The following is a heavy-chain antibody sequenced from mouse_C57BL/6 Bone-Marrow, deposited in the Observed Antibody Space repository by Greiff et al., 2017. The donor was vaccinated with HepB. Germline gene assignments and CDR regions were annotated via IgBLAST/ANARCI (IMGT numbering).Heavy chain of an antibody. CDR1: GFTFSSYA. CDR3: TRDITTVVDYYAMDY. V-gene: IGHV5-9-1*02. CDR2: ISSGGDYI. J-gene: IGHJ4*01. Sequence: EVKLMESGEGLVKPGGSLKLSCAASGFTFSSYAMSWVRQTPEKRLEWVAYISSGGDYIYYADTVKGRFTISRDNARNTLYLQMSSLKSEDTAMYYCTRDITTVVDYYAMDYWGQGTSVTVSS. D-gene: IGHD1-1*01.